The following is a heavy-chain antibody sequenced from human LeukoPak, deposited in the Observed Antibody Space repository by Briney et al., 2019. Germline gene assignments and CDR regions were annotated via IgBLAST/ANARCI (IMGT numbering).Heavy chain of an antibody. J-gene: IGHJ3*02. D-gene: IGHD3-22*01. V-gene: IGHV1-46*01. CDR2: INPSGGST. Sequence: ASVKVSCKASGYTFTSYYMHWVRQAPGQGLEWMGIINPSGGSTSYAQKFQGRVTMTRDTSTSTVYMELSSLRSEDTAVYYCARTDFYYDSSGYYDGLWGDDAFDIWGQGTMVTVSS. CDR3: ARTDFYYDSSGYYDGLWGDDAFDI. CDR1: GYTFTSYY.